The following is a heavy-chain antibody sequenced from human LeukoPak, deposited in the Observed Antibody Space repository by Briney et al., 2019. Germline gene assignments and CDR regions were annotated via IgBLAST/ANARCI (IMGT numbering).Heavy chain of an antibody. CDR3: ASIVGANSPDTSAFDI. J-gene: IGHJ3*02. CDR1: GGSISSGDYY. V-gene: IGHV4-30-4*08. D-gene: IGHD1-26*01. CDR2: IYYSGST. Sequence: KPSETLSLTCTVSGGSISSGDYYWNWIRQPPGKGLERIGYIYYSGSTYYNPSLKSRVTISVDTSKNQFSLKLSSVTAADTAVYYCASIVGANSPDTSAFDIWGQGTMVTVSS.